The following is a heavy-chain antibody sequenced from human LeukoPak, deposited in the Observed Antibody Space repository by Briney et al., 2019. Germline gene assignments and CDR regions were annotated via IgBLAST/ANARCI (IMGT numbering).Heavy chain of an antibody. CDR1: GFTFSSHG. Sequence: GRSLRLSCAASGFTFSSHGIQWVRQAPGKGLEWVAVIWYDGSNKYYTDSVKGRFTISRDNSKNTLYLQMNSLRAEDTSVYYCARGIGGPAGKGYYFDHWGQGTLVAVSS. D-gene: IGHD2-2*01. CDR2: IWYDGSNK. V-gene: IGHV3-33*01. J-gene: IGHJ4*02. CDR3: ARGIGGPAGKGYYFDH.